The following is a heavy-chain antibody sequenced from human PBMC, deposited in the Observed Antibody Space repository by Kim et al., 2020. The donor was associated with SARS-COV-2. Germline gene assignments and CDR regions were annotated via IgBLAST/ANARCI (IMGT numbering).Heavy chain of an antibody. D-gene: IGHD3-9*01. CDR3: AKVGYYDILTGPITPAYFDY. Sequence: GGSLRLSCAASGFTFSSYAMSWVRQAPGKGLEWVSAISGSGGSTYYADSVKGRFTISRDNSKNTLYLQMNSLRAEDTAVYYCAKVGYYDILTGPITPAYFDYWGQGTLVTVSS. CDR2: ISGSGGST. CDR1: GFTFSSYA. V-gene: IGHV3-23*01. J-gene: IGHJ4*02.